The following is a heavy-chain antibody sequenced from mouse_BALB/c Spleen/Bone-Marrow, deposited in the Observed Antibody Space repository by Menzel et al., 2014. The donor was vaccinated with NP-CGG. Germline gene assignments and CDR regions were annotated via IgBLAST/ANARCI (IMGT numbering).Heavy chain of an antibody. Sequence: EVKLMESGPELVKPGSSVKMSCKTSGYSFTDYTIHWVKQSHGKSLEWIGGFYPNNGGTNYNQKFKDKATLTVDKSSRTAYMEFRSLTFEDSAVYYCARAGWYDYWGQGTPLTVSS. D-gene: IGHD1-1*02. CDR1: GYSFTDYT. CDR2: FYPNNGGT. J-gene: IGHJ2*01. CDR3: ARAGWYDY. V-gene: IGHV1-22*01.